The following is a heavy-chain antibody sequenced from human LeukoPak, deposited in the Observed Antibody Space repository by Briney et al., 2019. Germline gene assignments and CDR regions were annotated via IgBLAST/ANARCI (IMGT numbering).Heavy chain of an antibody. D-gene: IGHD6-13*01. V-gene: IGHV3-23*01. J-gene: IGHJ4*02. Sequence: GGSLRLSCAASGFTFGIYAMSWVRQAPGKGLEWVSAISGSGGSTYYADSVKGRFTISRDNSKNTLYLQMNSLRAEDTAVYYCATGVRSSSWYGFDYWGQGTLVTVSS. CDR2: ISGSGGST. CDR1: GFTFGIYA. CDR3: ATGVRSSSWYGFDY.